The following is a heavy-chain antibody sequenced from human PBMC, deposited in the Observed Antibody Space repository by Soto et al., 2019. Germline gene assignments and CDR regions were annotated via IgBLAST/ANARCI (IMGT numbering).Heavy chain of an antibody. CDR2: IHPGDSDT. D-gene: IGHD3-22*01. Sequence: PXESLKISFKGSGYNLSSWIGWVRQMPGKGLEWMGIIHPGDSDTRYSPSFQGQVTMSVDKSISTAYLQWSSLKASDTAMYYCVRPDSSGYYVNWGQGTLVTVSS. CDR1: GYNLSSW. J-gene: IGHJ4*02. CDR3: VRPDSSGYYVN. V-gene: IGHV5-51*01.